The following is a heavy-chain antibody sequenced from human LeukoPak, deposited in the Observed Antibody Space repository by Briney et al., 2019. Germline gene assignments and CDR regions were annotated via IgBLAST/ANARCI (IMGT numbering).Heavy chain of an antibody. D-gene: IGHD6-13*01. CDR1: GGSIGSGGYY. J-gene: IGHJ4*02. CDR2: IYSSGST. CDR3: ARGRSAAGNFDY. Sequence: PSETLSLTCAVSGGSIGSGGYYWSWIRHHPGKGLEWIGYIYSSGSTDYNPSLKSRLAISVDTSKNQFSLKVTSVTAADTAVYYCARGRSAAGNFDYWGQGTLVTVSS. V-gene: IGHV4-31*11.